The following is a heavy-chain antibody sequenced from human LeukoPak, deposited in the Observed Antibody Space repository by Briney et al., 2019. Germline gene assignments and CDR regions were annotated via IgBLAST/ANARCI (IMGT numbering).Heavy chain of an antibody. D-gene: IGHD3-3*01. V-gene: IGHV1-8*01. Sequence: ASVKVSCKASGYTFTSYDINWVRQATGQGLEWMGWMNPNRGNTGYAQKFQGRVTMTRNTSISTAYMELSSLRSEDTAVYYCARGPTYYDFWSGYWRRYMDVWGKGTTVTVSS. CDR2: MNPNRGNT. J-gene: IGHJ6*03. CDR3: ARGPTYYDFWSGYWRRYMDV. CDR1: GYTFTSYD.